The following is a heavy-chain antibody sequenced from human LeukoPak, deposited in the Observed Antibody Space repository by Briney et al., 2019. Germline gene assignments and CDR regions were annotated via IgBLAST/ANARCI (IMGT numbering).Heavy chain of an antibody. J-gene: IGHJ6*03. CDR2: IRYDGSNK. Sequence: PGGSLRLSCAASGFTFSSYGMHWVRQAPGKGLEWVAFIRYDGSNKYYVGSVKGRFTISRDNSKNTLYLQMNSLRAEDTAVYYCAKGSGWEMSYYYYYMDVWGKGTTVTISS. V-gene: IGHV3-30*02. CDR1: GFTFSSYG. CDR3: AKGSGWEMSYYYYYMDV. D-gene: IGHD1-26*01.